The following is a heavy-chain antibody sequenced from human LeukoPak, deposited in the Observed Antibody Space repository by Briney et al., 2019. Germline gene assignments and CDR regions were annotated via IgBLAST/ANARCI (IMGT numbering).Heavy chain of an antibody. V-gene: IGHV3-30-3*01. J-gene: IGHJ4*02. D-gene: IGHD3-22*01. Sequence: GRSLRLSCAASGFTFSSYAMHWVRQAPGKGLEWVAVISYDGSNKYYADSVKGRFTISRDNAKNSLYLQMNSLRAEDTAVYYCARASHYYDSSGYYFYYFDYWGQGTLVTVSS. CDR3: ARASHYYDSSGYYFYYFDY. CDR2: ISYDGSNK. CDR1: GFTFSSYA.